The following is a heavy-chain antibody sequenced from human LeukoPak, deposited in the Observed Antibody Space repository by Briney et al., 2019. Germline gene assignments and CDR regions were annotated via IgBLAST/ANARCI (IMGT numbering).Heavy chain of an antibody. V-gene: IGHV4-4*07. Sequence: PSETLSLTCTVSDASISSYYWSWIRQPAGKGLEWIGRIYVSGTSVYNPSLKSRVTMSVDTSKNQLSLRLKSVTAADTAIYYCARDPGKYASDYWGLGILVTVSS. CDR2: IYVSGTS. J-gene: IGHJ4*02. CDR3: ARDPGKYASDY. CDR1: DASISSYY. D-gene: IGHD1-14*01.